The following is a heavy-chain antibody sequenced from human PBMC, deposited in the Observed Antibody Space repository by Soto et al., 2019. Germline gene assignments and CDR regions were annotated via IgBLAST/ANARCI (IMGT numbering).Heavy chain of an antibody. V-gene: IGHV3-33*01. Sequence: HPGGSLRLSRPASGLTFSSYGMHWVRQAPGKGLEWVAVIWYDGSNKYYADSVKGRFTISRDNSKNTLYLQMNSLRAEDTAVYYCARERTVATIVIDYSGQGTLVTVSS. CDR1: GLTFSSYG. CDR2: IWYDGSNK. CDR3: ARERTVATIVIDY. D-gene: IGHD5-12*01. J-gene: IGHJ4*02.